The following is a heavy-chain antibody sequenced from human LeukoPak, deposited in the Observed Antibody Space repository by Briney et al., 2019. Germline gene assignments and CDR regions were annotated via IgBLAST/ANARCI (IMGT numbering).Heavy chain of an antibody. Sequence: GGSLRLSCAGSGFTLSSNWMHWVRQAPGKGLVWVARFYSDGGRTNYADSVKGRFTISGDNAKNTQYLQMSSLRAEDTAVYYCARSGRGGAFDIWGQGTMVTVSS. V-gene: IGHV3-74*01. CDR1: GFTLSSNW. CDR2: FYSDGGRT. CDR3: ARSGRGGAFDI. J-gene: IGHJ3*02. D-gene: IGHD1-26*01.